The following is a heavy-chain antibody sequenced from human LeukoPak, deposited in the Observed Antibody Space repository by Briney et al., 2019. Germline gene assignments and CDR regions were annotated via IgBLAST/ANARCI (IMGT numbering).Heavy chain of an antibody. CDR2: IRYDGSNK. D-gene: IGHD1-26*01. CDR3: ARDKDVGATLLVY. Sequence: GSLRLSCAASGFTFSSYGTHWVRQAPGKGLEWVAFIRYDGSNKYYADSVKGRFTISRDNSKNTLYLQMNSLRAEDTAVYYCARDKDVGATLLVYWGQGTLVTVSS. J-gene: IGHJ4*02. CDR1: GFTFSSYG. V-gene: IGHV3-30*02.